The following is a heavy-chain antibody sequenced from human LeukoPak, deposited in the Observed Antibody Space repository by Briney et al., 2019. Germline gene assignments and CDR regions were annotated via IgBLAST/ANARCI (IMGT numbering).Heavy chain of an antibody. CDR2: IRSKAYGGTT. D-gene: IGHD1-26*01. CDR3: TREWELLRCKDY. Sequence: GGSLRLSCTASGFTFGDYAMSWVRQAPGKGLEWVGFIRSKAYGGTTEYAASVKGRFTISRDDSKSIAYLQMNSLKTEDTAVYYCTREWELLRCKDYRGQGTLVTVSS. J-gene: IGHJ4*02. V-gene: IGHV3-49*04. CDR1: GFTFGDYA.